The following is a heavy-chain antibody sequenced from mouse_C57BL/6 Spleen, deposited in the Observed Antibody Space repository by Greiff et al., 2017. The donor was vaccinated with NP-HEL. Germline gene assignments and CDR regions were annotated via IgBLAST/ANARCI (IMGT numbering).Heavy chain of an antibody. CDR1: GFTFSDYY. D-gene: IGHD1-1*01. V-gene: IGHV5-16*02. CDR3: ARRGTTVVATNWYFDV. J-gene: IGHJ1*03. CDR2: INYDGSST. Sequence: EVKLMESEGGLVQPGSSMKLSCTASGFTFSDYYMAWVRQVPEKGLEWVANINYDGSSTYYLDSLKSRFIISRDNAKNILYLQMSSLKSEDTATYYCARRGTTVVATNWYFDVGGTGTTVTVSS.